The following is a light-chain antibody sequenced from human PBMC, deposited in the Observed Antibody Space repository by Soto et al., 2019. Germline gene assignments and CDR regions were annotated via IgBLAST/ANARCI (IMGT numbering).Light chain of an antibody. CDR1: QSVSSNY. J-gene: IGKJ5*01. V-gene: IGKV3-20*01. CDR2: GAS. Sequence: EIVLTQSPGTLSLSPGERATLSCRASQSVSSNYLAWYQQKPGQAPRLLIYGASSRATDIPDRFSGSGSGTDFTLTLSRLEPEDFAVYYCQQDGSSPITFGQGTRLETK. CDR3: QQDGSSPIT.